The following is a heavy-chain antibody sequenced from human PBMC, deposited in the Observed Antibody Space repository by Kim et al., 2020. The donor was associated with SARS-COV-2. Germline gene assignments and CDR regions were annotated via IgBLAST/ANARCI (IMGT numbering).Heavy chain of an antibody. J-gene: IGHJ3*02. Sequence: ASVKVSCKASGYTFTSYAMHWVRQAPGQRLEWMGWINAGNGNTKYSQKFQGRVTITRDTSASTAYMELSSLRSEDTAVYYCARTPSHYVWGSYPVWYAFDIWGQGTMVTVSS. CDR3: ARTPSHYVWGSYPVWYAFDI. CDR1: GYTFTSYA. V-gene: IGHV1-3*01. CDR2: INAGNGNT. D-gene: IGHD3-16*01.